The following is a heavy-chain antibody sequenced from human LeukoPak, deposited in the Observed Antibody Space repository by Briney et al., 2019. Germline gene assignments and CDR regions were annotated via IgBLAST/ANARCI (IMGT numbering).Heavy chain of an antibody. CDR3: ARGQRSYFRAVDD. CDR1: GASISTYY. V-gene: IGHV4-59*01. Sequence: SETLSLTRTVSGASISTYYWSWIRQSPGKGLEWIGYIHYSGSTNYNPSLKSRVTISLDTSKNQFSLKLTSVTAAGTATYYCARGQRSYFRAVDDWGLGTLVTVSS. D-gene: IGHD1-26*01. CDR2: IHYSGST. J-gene: IGHJ4*02.